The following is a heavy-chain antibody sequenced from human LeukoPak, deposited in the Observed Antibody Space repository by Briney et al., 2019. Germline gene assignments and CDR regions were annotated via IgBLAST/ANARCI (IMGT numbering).Heavy chain of an antibody. D-gene: IGHD3-22*01. CDR3: ARESGVYYYDSSGYYYNWFDP. CDR2: IYHSGST. Sequence: SGTLSLTCAVSGGSISSSNWWSWVRQPPGKGPEWIGEIYHSGSTNYNPSLKSRVTISVDKSKNQFSLKLSSVTAADTAVYYCARESGVYYYDSSGYYYNWFDPWGQGTLVTVSS. J-gene: IGHJ5*02. CDR1: GGSISSSNW. V-gene: IGHV4-4*02.